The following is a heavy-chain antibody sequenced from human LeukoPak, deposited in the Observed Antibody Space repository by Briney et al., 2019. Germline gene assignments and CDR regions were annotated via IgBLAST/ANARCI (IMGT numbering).Heavy chain of an antibody. J-gene: IGHJ4*02. Sequence: ASVKVSCKASGYTFTSYGISWVGQAPGQGLDWMGWISAYNGNTNYAQKLQGRVTMTTDTSTSTAYMELRSLRSDDTAVYYCARVPLIYGDYYFDYWGQGTLVTVSS. CDR3: ARVPLIYGDYYFDY. D-gene: IGHD4-17*01. V-gene: IGHV1-18*01. CDR2: ISAYNGNT. CDR1: GYTFTSYG.